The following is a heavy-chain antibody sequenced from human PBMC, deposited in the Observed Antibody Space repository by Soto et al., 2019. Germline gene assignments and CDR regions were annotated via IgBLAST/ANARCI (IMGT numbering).Heavy chain of an antibody. D-gene: IGHD3-16*01. CDR2: ISAHNGNT. Sequence: QVHLVQSGAEVKKPGASVKVSCKGSGYAFTTYGITWVRQAPGQGLEWMGWISAHNGNTNYAQKLQGRVTVTRDTSTRTAYMELGSMRSDDTAVYYCARGGDGDYWGQGARVTVSS. CDR3: ARGGDGDY. CDR1: GYAFTTYG. V-gene: IGHV1-18*01. J-gene: IGHJ4*02.